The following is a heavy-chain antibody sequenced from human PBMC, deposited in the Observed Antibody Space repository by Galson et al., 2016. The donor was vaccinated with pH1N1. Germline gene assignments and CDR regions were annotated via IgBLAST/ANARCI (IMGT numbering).Heavy chain of an antibody. CDR2: IDPSGGGT. CDR1: GYTFSSFY. Sequence: SCKASGYTFSSFYVHWVRQGPAQGPEWMGVIDPSGGGTMYSQKFQDLVTLARDLSTSTVYMELTSLKSEDTAVYYCISDLGRLRASWGEGTVVTVS. CDR3: ISDLGRLRAS. V-gene: IGHV1-46*03. D-gene: IGHD1-26*01. J-gene: IGHJ4*02.